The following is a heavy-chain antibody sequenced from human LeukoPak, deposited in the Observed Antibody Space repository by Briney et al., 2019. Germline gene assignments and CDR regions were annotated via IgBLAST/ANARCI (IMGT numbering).Heavy chain of an antibody. CDR3: ARDILRSSGSYYGLGWYFDL. CDR1: GFTFSSYG. Sequence: RRSLRLSCAASGFTFSSYGMHWVRQAPGKGLEWVAVIWYDGSNKYYADSVKGRFTISRDNSKNTLYLQMNSLRAEDTAVYYCARDILRSSGSYYGLGWYFDLWGRGTLVTVSS. J-gene: IGHJ2*01. D-gene: IGHD1-26*01. CDR2: IWYDGSNK. V-gene: IGHV3-33*01.